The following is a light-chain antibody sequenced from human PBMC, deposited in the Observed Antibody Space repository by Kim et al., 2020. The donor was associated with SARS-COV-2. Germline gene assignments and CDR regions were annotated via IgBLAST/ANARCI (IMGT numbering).Light chain of an antibody. J-gene: IGLJ3*02. CDR3: QAYDTRNHEV. CDR2: EDN. CDR1: SGNIARSY. Sequence: KTVTNTRPRSSGNIARSYGQLYPQRPGSAPTNIIPEDNPRPPGVPGRFSGSIDRFSHPAPPTNSGLRTEEEADYYWQAYDTRNHEVFGGGTQLTVL. V-gene: IGLV6-57*03.